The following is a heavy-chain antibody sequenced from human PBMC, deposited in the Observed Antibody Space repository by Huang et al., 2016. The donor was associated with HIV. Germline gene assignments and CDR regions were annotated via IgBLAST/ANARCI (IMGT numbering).Heavy chain of an antibody. V-gene: IGHV1-18*04. CDR2: VSPYNTKT. CDR3: ATDYYANFDY. J-gene: IGHJ4*02. Sequence: QVQLMQSGPEVKKPGASVRVSCKASGYSFTTYGVNWVRQAPGHGLEWMGWVSPYNTKTDYAEKFQGRVTMTRDTSTTTAYMELRSLRSDDTAIYYCATDYYANFDYWGQGTLVTISS. D-gene: IGHD2-2*01. CDR1: GYSFTTYG.